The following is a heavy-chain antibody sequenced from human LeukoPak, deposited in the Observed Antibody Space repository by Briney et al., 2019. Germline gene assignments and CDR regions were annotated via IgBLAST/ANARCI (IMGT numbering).Heavy chain of an antibody. Sequence: PGGSLRLSCAASGFTFSSYSMNWVRQAPGKGLEWVSSISSSSSYIYYADSVKGRFTISRDNAKNSLYLQMNSLRAEDTAVYYCAREGSSGSYPFDYWGQGTLVTVSS. V-gene: IGHV3-21*01. CDR2: ISSSSSYI. D-gene: IGHD3-10*01. CDR1: GFTFSSYS. J-gene: IGHJ4*02. CDR3: AREGSSGSYPFDY.